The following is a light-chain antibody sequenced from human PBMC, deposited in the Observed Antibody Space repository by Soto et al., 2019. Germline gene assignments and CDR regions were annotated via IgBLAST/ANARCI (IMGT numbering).Light chain of an antibody. CDR3: QSYDTSLSASYV. V-gene: IGLV1-40*01. CDR2: GNT. CDR1: SSNIGAGYE. Sequence: QSVLTQPPLVSGAPGQRVTISCTGSSSNIGAGYEVHWYQHLPGKAPKLLIYGNTNRPSGVPDRFSGSKSGTSASLAITGLQAEDEADYYCQSYDTSLSASYVFGGGTKVTVL. J-gene: IGLJ1*01.